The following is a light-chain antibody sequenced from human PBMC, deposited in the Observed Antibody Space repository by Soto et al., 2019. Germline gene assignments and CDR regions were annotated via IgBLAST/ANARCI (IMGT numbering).Light chain of an antibody. Sequence: EIVLTQSPGTLSLSPGERATLSCRARQSVSSNYLAWYQQKPGQAPRLLIYGASSRATGIPDRFSGSGSGTDFTLTISRLEPEDFAVYYCQHYVSSPWTFGQGTKVEIK. V-gene: IGKV3-20*01. J-gene: IGKJ1*01. CDR2: GAS. CDR3: QHYVSSPWT. CDR1: QSVSSNY.